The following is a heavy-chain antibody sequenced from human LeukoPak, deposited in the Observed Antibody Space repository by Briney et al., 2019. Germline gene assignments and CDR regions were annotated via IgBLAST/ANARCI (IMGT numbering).Heavy chain of an antibody. J-gene: IGHJ4*02. D-gene: IGHD1-1*01. CDR2: ISSGSSYI. CDR3: ARDTNWFFDY. Sequence: GGSRRLACAAAGFTFSNYSINWVRQAPGKGLEWVSSISSGSSYIYYADSVEGRFTISRDNAKNSLYLQMNSLRAEDTAVYYCARDTNWFFDYWGQRTLVTVSS. V-gene: IGHV3-21*01. CDR1: GFTFSNYS.